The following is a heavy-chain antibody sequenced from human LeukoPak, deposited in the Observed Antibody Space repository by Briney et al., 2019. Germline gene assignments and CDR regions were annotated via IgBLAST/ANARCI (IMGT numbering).Heavy chain of an antibody. D-gene: IGHD3-22*01. J-gene: IGHJ4*02. V-gene: IGHV4-4*02. CDR3: ASGDSSGYYSYYFDY. CDR2: IYHSGST. Sequence: SETLSLTCAVSGGSISSSNWWSWVRQPPGKGLEWIGEIYHSGSTNYNPSLKSRVTISVDRSKNQFSLKLSSVTAADTAVYYCASGDSSGYYSYYFDYWGQGTLVTVSS. CDR1: GGSISSSNW.